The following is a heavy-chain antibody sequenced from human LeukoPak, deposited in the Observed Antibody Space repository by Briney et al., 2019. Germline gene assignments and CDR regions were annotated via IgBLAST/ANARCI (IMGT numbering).Heavy chain of an antibody. CDR2: IKRDGSEK. Sequence: GGSLRLSCAASGFTFGSYWMSWVRQAPGKGLEWVANIKRDGSEKYYVDSVKGRFTISRDNANNSLYLQMNSLIAEDTAVYYCARTSTDFWSGLNCFDPWGQGTLVTVSS. D-gene: IGHD3-3*01. CDR1: GFTFGSYW. J-gene: IGHJ5*02. CDR3: ARTSTDFWSGLNCFDP. V-gene: IGHV3-7*01.